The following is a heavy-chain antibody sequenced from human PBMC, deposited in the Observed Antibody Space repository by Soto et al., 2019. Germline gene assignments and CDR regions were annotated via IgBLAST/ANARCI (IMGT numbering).Heavy chain of an antibody. J-gene: IGHJ4*02. CDR2: IYYSGST. Sequence: QVQLQESGPGLVKPSETLSLTCTVSGGSISSYYWSWIRQPPGKGLEWIGYIYYSGSTNYNPSLKLRVTISVDRSKNQFSLKLSSVTAADTAVYYCARRYGGNFDYWGQGTLVTVSS. V-gene: IGHV4-59*01. CDR1: GGSISSYY. CDR3: ARRYGGNFDY. D-gene: IGHD1-26*01.